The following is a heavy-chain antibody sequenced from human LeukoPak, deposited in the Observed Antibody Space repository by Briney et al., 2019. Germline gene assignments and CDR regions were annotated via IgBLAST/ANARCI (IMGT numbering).Heavy chain of an antibody. D-gene: IGHD1-14*01. CDR1: GYTFTGYY. CDR2: INPYSGGT. Sequence: ASVKVSCKASGYTFTGYYIHWVRQAPGQGLEWMGWINPYSGGTNYAQKFQGRVTMTRDTSISTAYMDLSRLRSDDTAVYFCARDVSRIGINDYWGQGTLVTVSS. J-gene: IGHJ4*02. V-gene: IGHV1-2*02. CDR3: ARDVSRIGINDY.